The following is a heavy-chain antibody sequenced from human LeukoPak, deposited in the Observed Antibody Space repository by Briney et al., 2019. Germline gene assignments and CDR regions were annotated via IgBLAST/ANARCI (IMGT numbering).Heavy chain of an antibody. Sequence: SETLSLTCTVSGGSISSGDYYWSWIRQPPGKGLEWIGYIYYSGSTYYNPSLKSRVTISVDTSKNQFSLKLSSVTAADTAVYYCARGSNYDILTGYYWGSNWFDPWGQGTLVTVSS. CDR3: ARGSNYDILTGYYWGSNWFDP. J-gene: IGHJ5*02. D-gene: IGHD3-9*01. V-gene: IGHV4-30-4*01. CDR2: IYYSGST. CDR1: GGSISSGDYY.